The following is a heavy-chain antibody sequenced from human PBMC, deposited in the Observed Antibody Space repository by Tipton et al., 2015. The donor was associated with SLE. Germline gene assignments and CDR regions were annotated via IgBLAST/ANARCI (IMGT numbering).Heavy chain of an antibody. Sequence: TLSLTCSVSGDSISSGSYYWSWIRQPAGKGLEWIGLIYTSGSTKYNFSLKRRVTISVDTSKNQFSLKLSSVTAAATAVYYCARHRLGYCSSTSCYYYYYGMDVWGQGTTVTVSS. CDR2: IYTSGST. V-gene: IGHV4-61*02. J-gene: IGHJ6*02. D-gene: IGHD2-2*01. CDR1: GDSISSGSYY. CDR3: ARHRLGYCSSTSCYYYYYGMDV.